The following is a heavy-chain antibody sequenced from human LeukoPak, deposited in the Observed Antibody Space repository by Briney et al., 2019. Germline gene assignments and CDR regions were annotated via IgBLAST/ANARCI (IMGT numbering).Heavy chain of an antibody. J-gene: IGHJ6*02. V-gene: IGHV4-59*01. CDR2: IYYTGST. CDR3: ARMAVYSNFHYYYSMDV. D-gene: IGHD2-8*02. CDR1: GGSISSDY. Sequence: PSETLSLTCTVSGGSISSDYWSWIWQPPGKGLEWIGYIYYTGSTNYNPSLKSRVTISVDTSKNQFSLRLTSVTAADTAVYYGARMAVYSNFHYYYSMDVWGQGTTVTVSS.